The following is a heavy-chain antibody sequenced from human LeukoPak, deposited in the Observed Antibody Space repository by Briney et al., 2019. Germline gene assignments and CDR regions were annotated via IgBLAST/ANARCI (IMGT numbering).Heavy chain of an antibody. D-gene: IGHD6-25*01. J-gene: IGHJ5*02. CDR2: ISGSGGST. V-gene: IGHV3-23*01. CDR3: ARDQRSWLDP. Sequence: GGSLRLSCAASGFTFSSYAMSWVRQAPGKGLEWVSAISGSGGSTYYADSVKGRFNISRDNSKNTMYLQMNSLRAEATPVYYCARDQRSWLDPWGQGTLVTVSS. CDR1: GFTFSSYA.